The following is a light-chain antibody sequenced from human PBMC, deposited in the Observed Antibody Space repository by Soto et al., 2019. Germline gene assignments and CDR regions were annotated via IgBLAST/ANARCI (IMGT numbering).Light chain of an antibody. CDR1: QSVSSY. CDR2: GAS. V-gene: IGKV3-20*01. Sequence: EIVLTQSPATLSLSPGERATLSCRASQSVSSYLAWYQQKPGQAPRLLIYGASSRATGIPDRFSGRGSGTDFTLTISRLEPEDFAVYYCQQYGSSPLTFGGGTKVDIK. J-gene: IGKJ4*01. CDR3: QQYGSSPLT.